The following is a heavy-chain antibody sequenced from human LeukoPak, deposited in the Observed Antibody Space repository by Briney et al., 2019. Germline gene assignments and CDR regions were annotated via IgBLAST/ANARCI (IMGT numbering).Heavy chain of an antibody. CDR1: GGSFSGYY. V-gene: IGHV4-34*01. CDR2: ISHSGNS. CDR3: ARGLNYSDTTGYYPAYMDV. J-gene: IGHJ6*03. Sequence: SETLSLTCAVYGGSFSGYYWSWLRQPPGKGLEWIGEISHSGNSNYNPSLKSRVTISVDTSKNQFSLRLSSLTAADAALYYCARGLNYSDTTGYYPAYMDVWGRGTTVTVSS. D-gene: IGHD3-22*01.